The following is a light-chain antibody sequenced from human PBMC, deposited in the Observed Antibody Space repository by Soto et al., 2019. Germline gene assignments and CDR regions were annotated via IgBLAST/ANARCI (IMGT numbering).Light chain of an antibody. CDR3: LQNYNYPWT. J-gene: IGKJ1*01. Sequence: IQMTPSPSSVFASVRDRVTVTCRASQNIRNDLGWYQQKPGKAPKLLIYAASSLQSGVPSRFSGSGSGTQFTLTISSLQPEDVATYYCLQNYNYPWTFGQGTKVDIK. CDR1: QNIRND. CDR2: AAS. V-gene: IGKV1-6*01.